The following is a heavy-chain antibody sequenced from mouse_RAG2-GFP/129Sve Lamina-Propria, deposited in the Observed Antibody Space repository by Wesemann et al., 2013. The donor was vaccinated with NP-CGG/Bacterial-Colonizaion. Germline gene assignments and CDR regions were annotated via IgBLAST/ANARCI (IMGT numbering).Heavy chain of an antibody. CDR1: GFTFSSYA. D-gene: IGHD1-1*01. CDR2: ISDGGSYT. Sequence: EVQLVESGGGLVKPGGSLKLSCAASGFTFSSYAMSWVRQTPEKRLEWVATISDGGSYTYYPDNVKGRFTISRDNAKNNLYLQMSHLKSEDTAMYYCARDGVLREGYYFDYWGQGTTLTVSS. V-gene: IGHV5-4*01. J-gene: IGHJ2*01. CDR3: ARDGVLREGYYFDY.